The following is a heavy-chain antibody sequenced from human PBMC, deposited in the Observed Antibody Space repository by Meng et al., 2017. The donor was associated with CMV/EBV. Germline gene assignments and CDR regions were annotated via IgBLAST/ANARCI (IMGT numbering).Heavy chain of an antibody. J-gene: IGHJ5*02. CDR3: ASLVGAPLLA. V-gene: IGHV4-39*07. CDR2: IYYSGST. D-gene: IGHD1-26*01. CDR1: GGSISSSSYY. Sequence: SETLSLTCTVSGGSISSSSYYWGWIRPPPGKGLEWIGSIYYSGSTYYNPSLKSRVTISVDTSKNQFSLKLSSVTAADTAVYYCASLVGAPLLAWGQGTLVTVSS.